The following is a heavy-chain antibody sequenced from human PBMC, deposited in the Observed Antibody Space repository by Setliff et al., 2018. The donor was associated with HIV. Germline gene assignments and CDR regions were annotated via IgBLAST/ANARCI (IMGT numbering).Heavy chain of an antibody. CDR3: ARESPYDTSGYYFGAFDI. V-gene: IGHV3-48*04. J-gene: IGHJ3*02. CDR1: GFTFSSYS. Sequence: GGSLRLSCAASGFTFSSYSMNWVRQAPGKGLEWVSYISSSSSTIYYADSVKGRFTISRDNAKNSLYLQMNSLRAEDTAVYYCARESPYDTSGYYFGAFDIWGQGTMVTVSS. CDR2: ISSSSSTI. D-gene: IGHD3-22*01.